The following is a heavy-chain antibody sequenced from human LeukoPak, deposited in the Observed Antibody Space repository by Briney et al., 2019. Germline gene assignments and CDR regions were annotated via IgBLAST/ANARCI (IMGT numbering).Heavy chain of an antibody. D-gene: IGHD2-2*01. Sequence: GGSLRLSCAASGFTFSSYSMNWVRQAPGKGLEWVSSISSSSSYIYYADSVKGRFTISRDNAKNSLYLQMNSLRAEDTAVYYCAREDPYCSSTSCYKGQGGDYFDYWGQGTLVTVSS. CDR3: AREDPYCSSTSCYKGQGGDYFDY. CDR2: ISSSSSYI. J-gene: IGHJ4*02. V-gene: IGHV3-21*01. CDR1: GFTFSSYS.